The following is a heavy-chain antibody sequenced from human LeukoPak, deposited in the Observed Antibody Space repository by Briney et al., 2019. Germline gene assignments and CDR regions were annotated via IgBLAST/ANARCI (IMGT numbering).Heavy chain of an antibody. J-gene: IGHJ4*02. CDR3: ARVFGKLRLNSGSSVGY. V-gene: IGHV1-2*02. CDR1: GYTFTGYY. D-gene: IGHD3-10*02. CDR2: INPNSGGT. Sequence: VASVKVSCKASGYTFTGYYMHWVRQAPGQGLEWMGWINPNSGGTNYEQKFQGRVTMTRDTSISTAYMELSRLRSDDTAVYYCARVFGKLRLNSGSSVGYWGQETLVTVSS.